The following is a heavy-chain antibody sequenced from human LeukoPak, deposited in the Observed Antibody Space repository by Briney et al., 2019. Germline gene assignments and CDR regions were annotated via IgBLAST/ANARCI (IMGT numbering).Heavy chain of an antibody. CDR3: ARDAGHQLSRRNYYAMDV. J-gene: IGHJ6*02. CDR2: IYYGGST. D-gene: IGHD2-2*01. V-gene: IGHV4-39*07. Sequence: PSETLSLTCTVSGGSISSSSYYWGWIRQPPGKGLEWIVSIYYGGSTYYNSSLKSRVTISVDISKNQFSLKVSSVTAADTAVYFCARDAGHQLSRRNYYAMDVWGQGTTVTVSS. CDR1: GGSISSSSYY.